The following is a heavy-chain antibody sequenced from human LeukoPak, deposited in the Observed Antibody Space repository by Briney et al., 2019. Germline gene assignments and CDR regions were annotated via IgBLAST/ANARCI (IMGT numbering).Heavy chain of an antibody. V-gene: IGHV3-74*01. CDR1: GFTFSNYW. J-gene: IGHJ1*01. CDR2: IKSYERT. D-gene: IGHD3-22*01. Sequence: GGPLRLSCAAAGFTFSNYWMHWVRHAPGKGLVWVSRIKSYERTNYADSVKGRFTISRYNAKNTVSLPMNRRRAEDTGVYYCARAPSEIGGYYPEYFRHWGQGTLVTVSS. CDR3: ARAPSEIGGYYPEYFRH.